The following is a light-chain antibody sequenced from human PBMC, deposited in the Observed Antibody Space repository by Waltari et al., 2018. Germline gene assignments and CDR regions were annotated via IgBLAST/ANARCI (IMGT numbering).Light chain of an antibody. CDR3: TSYTTSVTWV. CDR1: SSDLGGHNY. CDR2: EVT. V-gene: IGLV2-14*01. J-gene: IGLJ3*02. Sequence: QSALTQPASVSGSPGQSIPISCTGTSSDLGGHNYVSWYQQHPGKAPKLVIFEVTTRPSGVSNRFSGSKSGNTASLTISGLQAEDEADYYCTSYTTSVTWVFGGGTKVTVL.